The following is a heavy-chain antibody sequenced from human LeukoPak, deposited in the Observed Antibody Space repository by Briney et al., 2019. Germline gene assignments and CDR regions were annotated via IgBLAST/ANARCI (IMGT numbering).Heavy chain of an antibody. Sequence: GGSLRLSCAASGFTFSAYAMSWVRQAPGKGLEWVSAISGSGGSTYYADSVKGRFTISRDNSKNTLYLQMNSLRAEDTAVYYCAKSPHIAAAGSGDYWGQGTLVTVSS. CDR3: AKSPHIAAAGSGDY. CDR2: ISGSGGST. J-gene: IGHJ4*02. CDR1: GFTFSAYA. V-gene: IGHV3-23*01. D-gene: IGHD6-13*01.